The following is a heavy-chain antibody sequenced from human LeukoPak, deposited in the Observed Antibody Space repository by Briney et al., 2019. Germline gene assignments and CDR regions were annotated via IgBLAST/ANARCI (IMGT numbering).Heavy chain of an antibody. CDR2: IKQDGSEK. Sequence: GGSLRLSCAASGFTFSSYWMSWVRQAPGKGLEWVANIKQDGSEKYYVDSVKGRFTISRDNAKNSLYLQMNSLRAEDTAVYYCARDRRGLAYYYDSSGYYPFDYWGQGTLVTVSS. CDR1: GFTFSSYW. D-gene: IGHD3-22*01. J-gene: IGHJ4*02. V-gene: IGHV3-7*01. CDR3: ARDRRGLAYYYDSSGYYPFDY.